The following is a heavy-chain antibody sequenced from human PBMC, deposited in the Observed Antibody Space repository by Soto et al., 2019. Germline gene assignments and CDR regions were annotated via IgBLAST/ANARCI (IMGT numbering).Heavy chain of an antibody. CDR2: ISYDGRDI. CDR3: TRDYHMSAGGFKNWFDP. D-gene: IGHD6-13*01. J-gene: IGHJ5*02. V-gene: IGHV3-30*04. Sequence: QPGGSLRLSCAASGFAFSSFAMHWVRQAPGKGLEWVAVISYDGRDIYYADSVKGRFTISRDNSKNTLFLQMNSLRAEDTAVFYCTRDYHMSAGGFKNWFDPWGQGTLVTVSS. CDR1: GFAFSSFA.